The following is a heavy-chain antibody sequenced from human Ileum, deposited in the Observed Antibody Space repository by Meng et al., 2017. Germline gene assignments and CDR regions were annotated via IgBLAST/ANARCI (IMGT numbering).Heavy chain of an antibody. Sequence: QVPLQESGPGLGRPSETLSLICTVSGASVTTSHYQWGWIRQPPGKGLEWIGYASTNYNPSLKSRLTISLDTSKNQVSLKLTSVTAADTAVYYCARDHWGSLDYWGQGILVTVSS. D-gene: IGHD7-27*01. J-gene: IGHJ4*02. V-gene: IGHV4-61*01. CDR3: ARDHWGSLDY. CDR1: GASVTTSHYQ. CDR2: AST.